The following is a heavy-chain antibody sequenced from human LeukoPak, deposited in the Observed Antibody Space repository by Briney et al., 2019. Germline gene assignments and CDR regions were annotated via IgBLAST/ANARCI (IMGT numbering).Heavy chain of an antibody. Sequence: SETLSLTCSVSGDSISSNSFYWGWIRQPPGKGLEWIGSIYYSGTTYYNPSLGSRVTMSVDTSKNQFSLKVTSVTAADTAVYFCARQSGPYSSRWFDFWGQGTLVTVSS. D-gene: IGHD6-13*01. J-gene: IGHJ4*02. CDR1: GDSISSNSFY. V-gene: IGHV4-39*01. CDR2: IYYSGTT. CDR3: ARQSGPYSSRWFDF.